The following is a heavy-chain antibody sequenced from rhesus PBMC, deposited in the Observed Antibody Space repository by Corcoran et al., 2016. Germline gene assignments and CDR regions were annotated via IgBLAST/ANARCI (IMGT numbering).Heavy chain of an antibody. CDR2: INGNSGST. CDR1: GASISSSW. V-gene: IGHV4-80*01. Sequence: QVQLQESGPGLVTPSETLSLTCAFSGASISSSWWSWFRQPPGKGLEWIGEINGNSGSTNYNPSHKSRVTISKDASKNQFSLKLSSLTAADSAVYYCASAQVAVDYWGQGVLVTVSS. CDR3: ASAQVAVDY. J-gene: IGHJ4*01. D-gene: IGHD4-29*01.